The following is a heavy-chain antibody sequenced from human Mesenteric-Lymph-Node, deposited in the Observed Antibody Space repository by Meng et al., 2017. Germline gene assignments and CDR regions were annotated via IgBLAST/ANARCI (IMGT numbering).Heavy chain of an antibody. V-gene: IGHV3-33*01. Sequence: QVQLVESGGGGVQPGRSLRLSCAASGFTFGTYGMHWVRQAPGKGLVWVAVIWYDGTDKFYGDSVKGRFTISRDNSKNTLFLQMNSLTVDDTAVYYCARADDNWIIIEYWGQGTLVTVSS. CDR1: GFTFGTYG. CDR2: IWYDGTDK. J-gene: IGHJ4*02. D-gene: IGHD1-20*01. CDR3: ARADDNWIIIEY.